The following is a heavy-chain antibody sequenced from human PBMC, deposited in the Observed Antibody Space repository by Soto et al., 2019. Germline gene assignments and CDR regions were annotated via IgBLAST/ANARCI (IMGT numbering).Heavy chain of an antibody. CDR3: ARPLVAPVAGPYYYGMDV. Sequence: PGGSLRLSCAASGFTFNSYGFNWVLQAPGKXLEWVAVIWYDGNTKYYADSVKGRFTISRDNLKNTLYLQMNSLTAEDTAVYYCARPLVAPVAGPYYYGMDVWGQGITVTVSS. D-gene: IGHD6-19*01. CDR2: IWYDGNTK. J-gene: IGHJ6*02. CDR1: GFTFNSYG. V-gene: IGHV3-33*01.